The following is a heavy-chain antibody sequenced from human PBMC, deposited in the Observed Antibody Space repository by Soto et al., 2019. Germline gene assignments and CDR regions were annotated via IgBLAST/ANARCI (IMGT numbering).Heavy chain of an antibody. Sequence: GGSLRLSCTASGFTFGDYAMSWFRQAPGKGLERVGFIRSKAYGGTTEYAASVKGRFTISRDDSKSIAYLQMNSLKTEDTAVYYCTRYCSGGSCYDAFDIWGQGTMVTVSS. CDR1: GFTFGDYA. J-gene: IGHJ3*02. CDR3: TRYCSGGSCYDAFDI. CDR2: IRSKAYGGTT. D-gene: IGHD2-15*01. V-gene: IGHV3-49*03.